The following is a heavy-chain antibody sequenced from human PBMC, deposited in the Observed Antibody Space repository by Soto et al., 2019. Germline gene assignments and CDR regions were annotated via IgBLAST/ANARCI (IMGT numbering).Heavy chain of an antibody. V-gene: IGHV4-31*03. J-gene: IGHJ4*02. CDR3: AREYSSSWYSALDY. CDR2: IYYSGST. D-gene: IGHD6-13*01. CDR1: GGSISSGGYF. Sequence: QVQLQESGPGLVKPSQTLSLTCTVSGGSISSGGYFWGWIRQHPGKGLEWIGYIYYSGSTYHNPSLKSRVTISVDTSKNQFSLTLSAVTAAETAVYYCAREYSSSWYSALDYWGQGNLVIVSS.